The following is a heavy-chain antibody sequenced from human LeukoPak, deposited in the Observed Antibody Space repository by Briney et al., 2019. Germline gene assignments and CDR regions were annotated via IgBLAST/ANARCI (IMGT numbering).Heavy chain of an antibody. J-gene: IGHJ5*02. Sequence: ASVKVSCKASAYTFTDYYMHWVRQAPGQGLEWMGWINPSSGGTNYAQKFQGRVTMTRDTSINIDYMELSSLRSDDTAVYYCARDLNGGNSAWGQGTLVTVSS. CDR2: INPSSGGT. CDR1: AYTFTDYY. V-gene: IGHV1-2*02. CDR3: ARDLNGGNSA. D-gene: IGHD4-23*01.